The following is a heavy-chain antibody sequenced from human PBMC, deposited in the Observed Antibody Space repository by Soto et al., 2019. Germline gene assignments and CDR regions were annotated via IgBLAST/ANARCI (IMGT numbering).Heavy chain of an antibody. CDR3: ARGRYGDY. J-gene: IGHJ4*02. V-gene: IGHV1-18*01. Sequence: QVHLVQSGAEVKKPGASVKVSCKASGHTFTSNGITWVRQAPGQGLEWMGWISAHNGNTDYAQKLQGRVIVTRDTSTSTAYMELRSLISDDTAVYYCARGRYGDYWGQGALVTVSS. CDR2: ISAHNGNT. CDR1: GHTFTSNG. D-gene: IGHD1-1*01.